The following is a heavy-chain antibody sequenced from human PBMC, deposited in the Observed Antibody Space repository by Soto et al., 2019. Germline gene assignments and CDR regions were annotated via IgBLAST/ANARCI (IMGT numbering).Heavy chain of an antibody. J-gene: IGHJ4*02. V-gene: IGHV4-34*01. D-gene: IGHD5-12*01. Sequence: NPSETLSLTCAVYGGSFSGYYWSWIRQPPGKGLEWIGEINHSGSTNYNPSLKSRVTISVDTSKNQFSLKLSSVTAADTAVYYCARVRGWVATIKGAYYFGYWGQGTLVTVSS. CDR3: ARVRGWVATIKGAYYFGY. CDR1: GGSFSGYY. CDR2: INHSGST.